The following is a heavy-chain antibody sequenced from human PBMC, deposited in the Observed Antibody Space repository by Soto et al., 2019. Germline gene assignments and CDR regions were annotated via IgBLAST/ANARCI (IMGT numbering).Heavy chain of an antibody. Sequence: QVQLRESGPALVRPSETLSLTCNVSGISFSGHHWSWIRQAPAKGLEWVGDAFSNWSTTYNPSLASRVTMSLDMSTSQFSLPMTSVTAADTAVYYCARLGASAAHDDNGGQGTLVTVS. CDR1: GISFSGHH. J-gene: IGHJ4*02. CDR3: ARLGASAAHDDN. V-gene: IGHV4-59*11. D-gene: IGHD6-25*01. CDR2: AFSNWST.